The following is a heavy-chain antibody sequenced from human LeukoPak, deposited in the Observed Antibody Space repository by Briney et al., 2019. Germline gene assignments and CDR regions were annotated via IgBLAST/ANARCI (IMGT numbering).Heavy chain of an antibody. J-gene: IGHJ4*02. CDR2: INHSGST. CDR1: GGSFSGYY. V-gene: IGHV4-34*01. D-gene: IGHD6-13*01. Sequence: SETLSLTCAVYGGSFSGYYWSWIRQPPGKGLEWIGEINHSGSTNYNPSLKSRVTISVDTSKNQFSLKLRSVTAADTAVYYCARGESSWPYYFDYWGQGTLVTVSS. CDR3: ARGESSWPYYFDY.